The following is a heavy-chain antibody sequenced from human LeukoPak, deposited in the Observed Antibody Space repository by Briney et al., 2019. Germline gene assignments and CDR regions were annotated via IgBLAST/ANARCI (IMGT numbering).Heavy chain of an antibody. CDR1: GFSLTTSGAG. CDR3: AHRLEGASWNSGVFDY. V-gene: IGHV2-5*02. J-gene: IGHJ4*02. Sequence: QSGPTLVKPTHTLTLTCTFSGFSLTTSGAGVRWIRQPPGKALECLAVIYWDDDKSYSPSLKTRLIITKDTSKNQVVLTMTNMDAVDTATYYCAHRLEGASWNSGVFDYWGQGTLVAVSS. D-gene: IGHD1-1*01. CDR2: IYWDDDK.